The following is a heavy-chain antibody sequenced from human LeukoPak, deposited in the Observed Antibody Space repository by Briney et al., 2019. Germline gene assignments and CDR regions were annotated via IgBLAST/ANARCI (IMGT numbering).Heavy chain of an antibody. CDR2: IYTSGST. CDR3: ARRYDYVWGSYRYTGPNWFDP. Sequence: SETLSLTCTVSGGSISSYYWSWIRQPAGKGLEWIGRIYTSGSTNYNPSLKSRVTISVDRSKNQFSLKLSSVTAADTAVYYCARRYDYVWGSYRYTGPNWFDPWGQGTLVTVSS. V-gene: IGHV4-4*07. J-gene: IGHJ5*02. CDR1: GGSISSYY. D-gene: IGHD3-16*02.